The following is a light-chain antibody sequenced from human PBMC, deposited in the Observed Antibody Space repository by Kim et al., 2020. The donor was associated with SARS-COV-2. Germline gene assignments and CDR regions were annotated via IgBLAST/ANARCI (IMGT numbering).Light chain of an antibody. CDR2: ATN. Sequence: QSVLTQPPSVSAAPGQRVSISCSGSGSDIGDDFLSWYQHLAGAAPKLLIYATNRRPSGISDRFSGSKSGTSAILAITGVQTGDEAVYYCGTWDSDLRRAVFGGGTQLTVL. CDR3: GTWDSDLRRAV. J-gene: IGLJ2*01. V-gene: IGLV1-51*01. CDR1: GSDIGDDF.